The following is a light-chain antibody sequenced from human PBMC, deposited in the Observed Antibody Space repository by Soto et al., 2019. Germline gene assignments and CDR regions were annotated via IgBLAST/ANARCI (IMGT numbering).Light chain of an antibody. J-gene: IGKJ5*01. V-gene: IGKV3-11*01. CDR2: DTS. Sequence: EIVSTQSPATLSLSPGERATLFCRASQSVGSSLAWYQQKLGQAPRLLIYDTSNRATGIPARFSGSGSGTDFTLTISSLESEDFAVYYCQQGSNWPRTFGQGTRLEIK. CDR1: QSVGSS. CDR3: QQGSNWPRT.